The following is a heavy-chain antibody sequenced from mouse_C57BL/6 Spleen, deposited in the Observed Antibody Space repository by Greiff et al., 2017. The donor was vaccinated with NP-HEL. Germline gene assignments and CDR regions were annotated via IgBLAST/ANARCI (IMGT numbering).Heavy chain of an antibody. CDR3: ARERALGDAMDY. CDR2: IYPSDSET. J-gene: IGHJ4*01. D-gene: IGHD3-3*01. V-gene: IGHV1-61*01. Sequence: QVQLQQPGAELVRPGSSVKLSCKASGYTFTSYWMDWVKQRPGQGLEWIGNIYPSDSETNYNQKFKDKATLTVDKSSSTAYMQLSSLTSEDSAVYYCARERALGDAMDYWGQGTSVTVSS. CDR1: GYTFTSYW.